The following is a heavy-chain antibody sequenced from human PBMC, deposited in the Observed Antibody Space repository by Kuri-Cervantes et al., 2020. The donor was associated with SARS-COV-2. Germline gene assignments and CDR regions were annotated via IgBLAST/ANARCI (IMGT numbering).Heavy chain of an antibody. Sequence: SVKVSCKASGYTFTGYYMHWVRQAPGQALEWMGWITAFNGNTEYAQKVLDRVTITADRSINAAYMELSSLRSEDTAMYFCATQRCSNGVCYSNEPFDVWGQGTMVTVSS. V-gene: IGHV1-45*02. D-gene: IGHD2-8*01. CDR2: ITAFNGNT. CDR1: GYTFTGYY. J-gene: IGHJ3*01. CDR3: ATQRCSNGVCYSNEPFDV.